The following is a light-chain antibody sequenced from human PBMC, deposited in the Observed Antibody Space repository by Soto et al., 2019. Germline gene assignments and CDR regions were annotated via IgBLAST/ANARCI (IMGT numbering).Light chain of an antibody. CDR1: GSNIGAGYD. V-gene: IGLV1-40*01. CDR3: QSYDSSLSGCV. Sequence: QSVLTQPPSVSGAPGQRVTISCTGSGSNIGAGYDVHWYQQLPGTAPKLLIYGNNNRPSGVPDRFSGSKSGPSASLAITGLQADDEAHYYCQSYDSSLSGCVFGTGTKLTVL. J-gene: IGLJ1*01. CDR2: GNN.